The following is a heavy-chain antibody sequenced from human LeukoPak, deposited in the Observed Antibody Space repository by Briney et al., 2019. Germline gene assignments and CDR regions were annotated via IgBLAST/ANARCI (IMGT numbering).Heavy chain of an antibody. J-gene: IGHJ5*02. Sequence: GSSLRLSCAASGFPFSGSGMHWVRQAPGKGLEWVAIIWYDGSNQYYADSVKGRFTISRDNSKNTLYLQMNSLRAEDTAVYYCARADTAMAGNWFDPWGQGTLVTVSS. V-gene: IGHV3-33*01. CDR3: ARADTAMAGNWFDP. CDR2: IWYDGSNQ. D-gene: IGHD5-18*01. CDR1: GFPFSGSG.